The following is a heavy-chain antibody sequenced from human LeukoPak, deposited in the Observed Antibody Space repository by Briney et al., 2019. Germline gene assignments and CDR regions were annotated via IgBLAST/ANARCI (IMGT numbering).Heavy chain of an antibody. Sequence: PGGSLRLSCAASGFTFSSYSMNWVRQAPGKGLEWVSSISSSRSYIYYADSVKGRFTISRDNAKNSLYLQMNSLRAEDTAVYYRSRRLGGNNYGYDPFYFYFLGQGTLVTVSS. D-gene: IGHD5-18*01. CDR2: ISSSRSYI. J-gene: IGHJ4*01. CDR1: GFTFSSYS. V-gene: IGHV3-21*01. CDR3: SRRLGGNNYGYDPFYFYF.